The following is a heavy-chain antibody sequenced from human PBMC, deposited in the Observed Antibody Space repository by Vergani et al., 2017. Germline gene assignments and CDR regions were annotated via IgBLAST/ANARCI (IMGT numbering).Heavy chain of an antibody. Sequence: QVQLVESGGGLVKPGGSLRLSCAASGFTFSDYYMSWIRQAPGKGLEWVSYISSINNYTNYADSVKGRFTISRDNAKNSLYLQMNSLRAEDTAVYYCARDHGYSSSWSIYYYYGMDVWGQGTTVTVSS. CDR1: GFTFSDYY. CDR2: ISSINNYT. V-gene: IGHV3-11*06. D-gene: IGHD6-13*01. J-gene: IGHJ6*02. CDR3: ARDHGYSSSWSIYYYYGMDV.